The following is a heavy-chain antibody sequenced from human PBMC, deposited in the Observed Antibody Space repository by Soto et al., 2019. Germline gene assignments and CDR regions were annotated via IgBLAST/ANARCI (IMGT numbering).Heavy chain of an antibody. V-gene: IGHV4-59*12. D-gene: IGHD2-15*01. CDR1: GGSISSYY. J-gene: IGHJ6*02. CDR2: IYYSGST. Sequence: SETLSLTCTVSGGSISSYYWSWIRQPPGKGLEWIGYIYYSGSTNYNPSLKSRVTISVDTSKNQFSLKLSSVTAADTAVYYCARVVAATSYGMDVWGQGTTVTVSS. CDR3: ARVVAATSYGMDV.